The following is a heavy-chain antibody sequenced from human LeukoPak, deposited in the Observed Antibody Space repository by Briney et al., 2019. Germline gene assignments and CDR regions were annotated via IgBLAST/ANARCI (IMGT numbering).Heavy chain of an antibody. J-gene: IGHJ4*02. D-gene: IGHD1-1*01. CDR2: MDPSGSQK. CDR1: GFTFNRSW. Sequence: GGSLRLSCAASGFTFNRSWMNWVRQAPGKGLEGVANMDPSGSQKRYEDSVKGRFIISKDNPGASLYLDMYSLRAEDTAIYYCAIWTSGNYWGQGTLVTVSS. CDR3: AIWTSGNY. V-gene: IGHV3-7*01.